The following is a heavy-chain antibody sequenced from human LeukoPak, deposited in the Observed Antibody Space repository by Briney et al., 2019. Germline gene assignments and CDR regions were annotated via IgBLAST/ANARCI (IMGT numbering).Heavy chain of an antibody. V-gene: IGHV4-4*07. CDR2: IYTSGST. J-gene: IGHJ4*02. CDR3: ARDRFPSSSGLS. Sequence: SETLSLTCTVSGGSISSYYWSWIRQPAGKGLEWIGRIYTSGSTNYNPPLKSRVTMSVDTSKNQFSLKLSSVTAADTAVYYCARDRFPSSSGLSWGQGTLVTVSS. D-gene: IGHD6-19*01. CDR1: GGSISSYY.